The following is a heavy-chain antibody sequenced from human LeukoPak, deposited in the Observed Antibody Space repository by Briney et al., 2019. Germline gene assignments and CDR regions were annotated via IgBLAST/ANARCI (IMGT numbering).Heavy chain of an antibody. CDR1: GGSFSGYY. D-gene: IGHD4-23*01. CDR3: ARTTKYGGNSGDYFDY. Sequence: SSETLSLTCAVYGGSFSGYYWSWIRQPPGKGLEWIGEINHSGSTNYNPSLKSRVTISVDTSKIQFSLKLSSVTAADTAVYYCARTTKYGGNSGDYFDYWGQGTLVTVSS. CDR2: INHSGST. J-gene: IGHJ4*02. V-gene: IGHV4-34*01.